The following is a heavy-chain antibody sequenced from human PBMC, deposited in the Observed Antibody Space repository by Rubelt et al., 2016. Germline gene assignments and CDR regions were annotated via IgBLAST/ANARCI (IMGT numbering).Heavy chain of an antibody. CDR3: AKDRGVRYSSPDY. D-gene: IGHD6-13*01. CDR2: IWYDGSNK. J-gene: IGHJ4*02. V-gene: IGHV3-33*06. CDR1: GFTFSSYG. Sequence: VQLVESGGGLVQPGGSLRVSCAASGFTFSSYGMHWVRQAPGKGLEWVAIIWYDGSNKYYADSVKGRFTISRDNSKKTLYLQMNSLRAEDTAIYYCAKDRGVRYSSPDYWGQGTLVTVSS.